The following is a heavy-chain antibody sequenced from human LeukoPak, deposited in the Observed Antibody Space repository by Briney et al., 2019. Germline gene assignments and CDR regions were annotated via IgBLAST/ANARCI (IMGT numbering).Heavy chain of an antibody. V-gene: IGHV3-23*01. D-gene: IGHD6-19*01. J-gene: IGHJ4*02. CDR2: ISGSGGST. Sequence: GGSLRLSCAASGFTFSSYAMSWVRQAPGKGLEWVSAISGSGGSTYYADSVKGRFTISRDNSKNTLYLQMNSLRAEDTAVYYCAKDRDSSGWNPTGIFDYWGQGTLVTVSS. CDR3: AKDRDSSGWNPTGIFDY. CDR1: GFTFSSYA.